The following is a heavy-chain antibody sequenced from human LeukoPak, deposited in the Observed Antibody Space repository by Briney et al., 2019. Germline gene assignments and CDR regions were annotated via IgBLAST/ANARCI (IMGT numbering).Heavy chain of an antibody. CDR1: GFTFSSYW. Sequence: GGSLRLSCAASGFTFSSYWMSWVRQAPGKGLEWVAATSYDGSNKYYADSVKGRFTISRDNSKNTLYLQMISLRAEDTAVYYCAKDLRGDSSGFYFGMDVWGQGTTVTVSS. D-gene: IGHD3-22*01. V-gene: IGHV3-30*18. J-gene: IGHJ6*02. CDR3: AKDLRGDSSGFYFGMDV. CDR2: TSYDGSNK.